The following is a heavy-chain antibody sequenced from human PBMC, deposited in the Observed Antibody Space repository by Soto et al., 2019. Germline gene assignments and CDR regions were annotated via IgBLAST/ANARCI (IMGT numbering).Heavy chain of an antibody. CDR1: GGSFSGYY. Sequence: QVHLQQWGAGLLKPSETLSLTCAVYGGSFSGYYWSWIRQPPGKGLEWIGEINHSGSTNYNPSLKSRVTISVDTSKNQCSLRLSSVTAADTAVYYCAGSTGVLLWFGELSPLDYWGQGTLVTVYS. D-gene: IGHD3-10*01. J-gene: IGHJ4*02. CDR3: AGSTGVLLWFGELSPLDY. V-gene: IGHV4-34*01. CDR2: INHSGST.